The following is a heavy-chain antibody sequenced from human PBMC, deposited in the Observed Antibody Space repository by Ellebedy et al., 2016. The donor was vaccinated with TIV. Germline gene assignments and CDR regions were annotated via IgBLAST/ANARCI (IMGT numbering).Heavy chain of an antibody. Sequence: AASVKVSCKASGYTFTGYYMHWVRQATGQGLEWMGWMNPNSGNTGYAQKVQGRVTMTTDPSTSTAYMELRSLRSDDTAVYYCARDVRYAFDIWGQGTTVTVSS. CDR1: GYTFTGYY. CDR3: ARDVRYAFDI. J-gene: IGHJ3*02. CDR2: MNPNSGNT. V-gene: IGHV1-8*02. D-gene: IGHD5-24*01.